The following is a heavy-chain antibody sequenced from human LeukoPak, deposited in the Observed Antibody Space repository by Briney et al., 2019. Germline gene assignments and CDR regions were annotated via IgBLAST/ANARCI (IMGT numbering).Heavy chain of an antibody. CDR3: ARARQWDYYYDSSGYSFDY. Sequence: SETLSLTCAVSGGSISSSNWWSWVRQPPGKGLEWIGEIYHSGSTNYNPSLKSRVTISLDTSKNQFSLKLSSVTAADTAVYYCARARQWDYYYDSSGYSFDYWGQGTLVTVSS. CDR1: GGSISSSNW. V-gene: IGHV4-4*02. D-gene: IGHD3-22*01. J-gene: IGHJ4*02. CDR2: IYHSGST.